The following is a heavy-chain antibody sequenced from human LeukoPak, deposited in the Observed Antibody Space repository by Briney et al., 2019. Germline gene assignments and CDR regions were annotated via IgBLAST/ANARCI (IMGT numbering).Heavy chain of an antibody. CDR1: GLTFNRYS. D-gene: IGHD6-6*01. V-gene: IGHV3-21*04. Sequence: PGGSLRLSCAGSGLTFNRYSMNWVRQAPGKGLEWVSSISSSSNYIYYADSVKGRFTISRDNAKNSLYLQMSSLRAEDTAVYYCARHFAYSSSSYFDYWGQGSLVTVSS. CDR2: ISSSSNYI. CDR3: ARHFAYSSSSYFDY. J-gene: IGHJ4*02.